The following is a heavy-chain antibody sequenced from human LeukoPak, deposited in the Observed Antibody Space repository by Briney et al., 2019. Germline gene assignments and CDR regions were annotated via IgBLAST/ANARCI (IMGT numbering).Heavy chain of an antibody. Sequence: GGSLRLSCAASGFTFSSYAMAWVRQAPGKGLEWVSTILNSGGSTYYADSVKGRFTISRDNSKNTLYLQMNSLRAEDTAVYYCAKGRYSVVVAYYFDYWGQGTLVTVSS. D-gene: IGHD2-15*01. CDR2: ILNSGGST. J-gene: IGHJ4*02. CDR1: GFTFSSYA. CDR3: AKGRYSVVVAYYFDY. V-gene: IGHV3-23*01.